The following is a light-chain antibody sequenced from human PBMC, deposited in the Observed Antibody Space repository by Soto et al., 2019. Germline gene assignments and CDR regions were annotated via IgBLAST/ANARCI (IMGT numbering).Light chain of an antibody. CDR2: DAS. Sequence: EIVLRQSPVTLSLSPGARASLSCRDRQSVSSSYLAWYQQNPGQAPRLLIYDASNRATGIPARVSGSGSGTDFTLTISSLEPEDFAVYDGKQHSNWPGTVGKGNKVEIK. CDR3: KQHSNWPGT. V-gene: IGKV3-11*01. J-gene: IGKJ4*01. CDR1: QSVSSSY.